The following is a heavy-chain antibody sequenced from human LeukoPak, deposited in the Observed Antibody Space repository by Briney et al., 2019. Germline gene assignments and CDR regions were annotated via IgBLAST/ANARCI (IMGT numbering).Heavy chain of an antibody. CDR3: VTGTAVFDY. V-gene: IGHV3-72*01. D-gene: IGHD1-7*01. CDR1: RFTFSDHY. Sequence: GGSLRLSCAASRFTFSDHYMDWVRQAPGKGLEWVARTRSKANRYTTEYAASVKGRFSISRDDSKNSLYLQMSSLKTDDTAVYYCVTGTAVFDYWGQGTLVTVTS. J-gene: IGHJ4*02. CDR2: TRSKANRYTT.